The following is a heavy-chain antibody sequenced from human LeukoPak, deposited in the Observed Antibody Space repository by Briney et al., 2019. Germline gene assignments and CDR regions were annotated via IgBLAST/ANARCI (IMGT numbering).Heavy chain of an antibody. CDR1: GYTFTDYY. J-gene: IGHJ4*02. D-gene: IGHD1-1*01. V-gene: IGHV1-69-2*01. Sequence: GASVKVSCKAPGYTFTDYYMHWVQQAPGKGLEWMGRVDPEDGETIYAEKFQGRVTITADTSTGTAYMELSSLRSEDTAVYYCATTNWNDVLSPWYWGQGTLVTVSS. CDR2: VDPEDGET. CDR3: ATTNWNDVLSPWY.